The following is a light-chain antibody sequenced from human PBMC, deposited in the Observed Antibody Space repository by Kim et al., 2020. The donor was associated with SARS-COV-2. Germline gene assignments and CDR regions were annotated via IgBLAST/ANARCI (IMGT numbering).Light chain of an antibody. CDR2: DVT. J-gene: IGLJ2*01. CDR3: SSYTRSATVV. V-gene: IGLV2-14*03. CDR1: SSDIGRYNF. Sequence: CAGTSSDIGRYNFVSWYQHHPGKVPQLMIYDVTKRPSGVSNRFSGSKSGSTASLTISGLQAEDEGDYYCSSYTRSATVVFGGGTQLTVL.